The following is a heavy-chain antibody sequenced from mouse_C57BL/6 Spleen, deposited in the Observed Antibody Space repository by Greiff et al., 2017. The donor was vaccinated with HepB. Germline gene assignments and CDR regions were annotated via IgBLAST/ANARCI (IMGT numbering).Heavy chain of an antibody. D-gene: IGHD2-12*01. CDR2: IYPGDGDT. CDR3: ARGDSQGPWFAY. J-gene: IGHJ3*01. CDR1: GYAFSSYW. Sequence: VQLQQSGAELVKPGASVKISCKASGYAFSSYWMNWVKQRPGKGLEWIGQIYPGDGDTNYNGKFKGKATLTADKSSSTAYMQLSSLTSEDSAVYFCARGDSQGPWFAYWGQGTLVTVSA. V-gene: IGHV1-80*01.